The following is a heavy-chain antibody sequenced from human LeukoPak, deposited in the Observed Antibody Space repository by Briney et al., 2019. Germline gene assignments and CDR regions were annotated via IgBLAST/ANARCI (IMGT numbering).Heavy chain of an antibody. CDR2: IYYSGST. J-gene: IGHJ5*02. Sequence: SETLSLTCTVSGGSISSYYWSWIRQPPGKGLEWIGYIYYSGSTNYNPSLKSRVTISVDTSKNQFSLKLSSVTAADTAVYYCARRSIGVTTVTNNWFDPWGQGTLVIVSS. CDR1: GGSISSYY. CDR3: ARRSIGVTTVTNNWFDP. V-gene: IGHV4-59*08. D-gene: IGHD4-17*01.